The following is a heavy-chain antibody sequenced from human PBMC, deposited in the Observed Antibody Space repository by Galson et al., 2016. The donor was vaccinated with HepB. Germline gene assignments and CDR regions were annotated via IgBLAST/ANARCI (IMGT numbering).Heavy chain of an antibody. V-gene: IGHV4-4*02. D-gene: IGHD6-19*01. CDR1: GDSITSATW. J-gene: IGHJ3*01. CDR3: ARHMAVPNTRGFDL. CDR2: ISLAGDT. Sequence: ETLSLTCTVSGDSITSATWWSWVRQPPGKGLEWIGEISLAGDTNYAPSLKSRVPVSVDQSNNQFSLRLSSVTAADTAIYYCARHMAVPNTRGFDLRGQGTFVTVSS.